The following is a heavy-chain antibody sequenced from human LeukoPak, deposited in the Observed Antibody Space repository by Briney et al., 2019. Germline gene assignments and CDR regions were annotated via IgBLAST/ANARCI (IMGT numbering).Heavy chain of an antibody. V-gene: IGHV3-64*01. CDR2: ISSDGHIT. D-gene: IGHD2-2*01. CDR3: ARGRGYCGSASCFYFDY. Sequence: PGGSLRLSCAASGFTFSSYAMSWVRQAPGKGLEYVSAISSDGHITYYANSVKGRFTISRDNSKNTLYLRMGSLTTEDMAVYYCARGRGYCGSASCFYFDYWGQGTLVTVSS. CDR1: GFTFSSYA. J-gene: IGHJ4*02.